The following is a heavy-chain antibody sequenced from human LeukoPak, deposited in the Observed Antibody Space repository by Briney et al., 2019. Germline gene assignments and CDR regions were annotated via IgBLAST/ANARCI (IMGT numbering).Heavy chain of an antibody. V-gene: IGHV4-30-2*01. CDR3: ARDEGGWYSIFDY. CDR2: IYHSGST. J-gene: IGHJ4*02. D-gene: IGHD6-19*01. CDR1: GGSISSGGYY. Sequence: SQTLSLTCTVSGGSISSGGYYWSWIRQPPGKGLEWIGYIYHSGSTYYNPSLKSRVPISVDRSKNQFSLKLSSVTAADTAVYYCARDEGGWYSIFDYWGQGTLVTVSS.